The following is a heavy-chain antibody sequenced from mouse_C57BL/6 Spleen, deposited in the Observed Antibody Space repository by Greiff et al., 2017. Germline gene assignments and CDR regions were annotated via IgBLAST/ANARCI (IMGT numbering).Heavy chain of an antibody. Sequence: QVQLQQSGAELVKPGASVKMSCKASGYTFTSYWITWVKQRPGQGLEWIGDIYPGSGSTNYNEKFKSKATLTVDTSSSTAYMQLSSLTSEDSAVYYCARGGNYVDWYFDVWGTGTTVTVSS. V-gene: IGHV1-55*01. J-gene: IGHJ1*03. CDR1: GYTFTSYW. D-gene: IGHD2-1*01. CDR2: IYPGSGST. CDR3: ARGGNYVDWYFDV.